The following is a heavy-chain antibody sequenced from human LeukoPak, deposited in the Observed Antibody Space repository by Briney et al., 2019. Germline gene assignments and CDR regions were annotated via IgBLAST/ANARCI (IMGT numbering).Heavy chain of an antibody. CDR2: TYYRSKWYN. V-gene: IGHV6-1*01. D-gene: IGHD6-19*01. CDR1: GDSVSSNSAA. Sequence: SQTLSLTCAISGDSVSSNSAAWNWIRQSPSRGLEWQGRTYYRSKWYNDYAVSVKSRITINPDTSKNQFSLQLNSVTPEDTAVYYCARDVVQGYSSGWTNYYFDYWGQGTLVTVSS. J-gene: IGHJ4*02. CDR3: ARDVVQGYSSGWTNYYFDY.